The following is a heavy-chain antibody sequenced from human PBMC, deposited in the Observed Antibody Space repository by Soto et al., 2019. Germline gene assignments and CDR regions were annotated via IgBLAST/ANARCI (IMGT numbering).Heavy chain of an antibody. J-gene: IGHJ4*02. CDR1: GASISSTNW. Sequence: QVQLQESGPRLVKPSGTLSLTCAVSGASISSTNWWTWVRQPPGKGLEWIGEIYHTGSTKYNPSHKSRVTISLDKSHNQFSLNLSSVTAADTAVYYCAPLPPRIVVVVLPIPTWGQGTLVTVSS. V-gene: IGHV4-4*02. D-gene: IGHD2-15*01. CDR3: APLPPRIVVVVLPIPT. CDR2: IYHTGST.